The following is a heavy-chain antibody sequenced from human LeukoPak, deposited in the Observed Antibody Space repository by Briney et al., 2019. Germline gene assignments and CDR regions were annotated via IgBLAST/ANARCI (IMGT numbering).Heavy chain of an antibody. D-gene: IGHD4-23*01. CDR3: ARGSRRTYGGNRLLDY. J-gene: IGHJ4*02. CDR2: INPNSGGT. Sequence: ASVKVSCKASGYTFTGYYMHWVRQAPGQGLEWMGWINPNSGGTNYAQKFQGRVTMTRDTSISTAYMELSRLRSDDTAVYYCARGSRRTYGGNRLLDYWGQGTLVTVSS. V-gene: IGHV1-2*02. CDR1: GYTFTGYY.